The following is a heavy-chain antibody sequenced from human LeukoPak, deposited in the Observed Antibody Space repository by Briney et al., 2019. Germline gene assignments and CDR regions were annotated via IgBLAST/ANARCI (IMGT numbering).Heavy chain of an antibody. D-gene: IGHD1-26*01. CDR2: IGGSKSYI. CDR3: ARDPGPRVPPGSYSDY. V-gene: IGHV3-21*06. J-gene: IGHJ4*02. CDR1: GFTFSSYT. Sequence: GGSLRLSCAASGFTFSSYTMNWVRQAPGKGLEWVATIGGSKSYIFYGDSVKGRFTISRDNAKNSLYLQMNSLRAEDTAVYYCARDPGPRVPPGSYSDYWGQGTLVTVSS.